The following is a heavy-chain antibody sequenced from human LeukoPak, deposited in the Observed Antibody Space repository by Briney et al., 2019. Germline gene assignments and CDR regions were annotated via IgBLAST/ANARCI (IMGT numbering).Heavy chain of an antibody. Sequence: GGSLRLSCAVSGLTFSRYAMSWVRQAPGKGLEWVSAISESGSGTYYADSVKGRFTISRDNSKNTLYLQMNSLRAEDTAVYYCAKFGQWKNYGMDVWGQGTTVTVSS. J-gene: IGHJ6*02. CDR1: GLTFSRYA. V-gene: IGHV3-23*01. CDR3: AKFGQWKNYGMDV. CDR2: ISESGSGT. D-gene: IGHD3-10*01.